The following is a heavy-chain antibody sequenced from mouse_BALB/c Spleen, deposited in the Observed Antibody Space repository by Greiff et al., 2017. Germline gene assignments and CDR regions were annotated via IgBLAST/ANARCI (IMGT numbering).Heavy chain of an antibody. D-gene: IGHD2-4*01. Sequence: QVQLQQSGAELMKPGASVKISCKATGYTFSSYWIEWVKQRPGHGLEWIGEILPGSGSTNYNEKFKGKATFTADTSSNTAYMQLSSLTSEDSAVYYCARRGTMIRGMDDWGQGTSVTVSA. CDR2: ILPGSGST. J-gene: IGHJ4*01. CDR3: ARRGTMIRGMDD. CDR1: GYTFSSYW. V-gene: IGHV1-9*01.